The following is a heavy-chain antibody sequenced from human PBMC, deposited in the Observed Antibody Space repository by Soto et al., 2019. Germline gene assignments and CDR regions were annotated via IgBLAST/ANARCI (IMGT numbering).Heavy chain of an antibody. CDR3: ARFAVGQLYDY. CDR1: GFTFSSYD. D-gene: IGHD6-13*01. J-gene: IGHJ4*02. V-gene: IGHV3-13*04. Sequence: EVQLVESGGGLVQPGGSLRLSCAASGFTFSSYDMHWVRQATGKGLEWVSAIGTAGDTYYPGSVKGRFTISRENAKNSLYLQMNSLRAGDTAVYYCARFAVGQLYDYWGQGPLVTVSS. CDR2: IGTAGDT.